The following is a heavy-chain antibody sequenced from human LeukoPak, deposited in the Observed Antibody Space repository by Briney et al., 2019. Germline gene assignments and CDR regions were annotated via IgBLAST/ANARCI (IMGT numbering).Heavy chain of an antibody. D-gene: IGHD1-26*01. Sequence: GRSLRLSCAASGFTFSDYGMHWVRQAPGKGLEWVAVISYDGSLKYYADSVKGRFTISRDNSKNTLYLQMNSLRAEDTAVYYCAKDAKGYSGSYGAFDIWGQGTMVTVSS. CDR1: GFTFSDYG. J-gene: IGHJ3*02. CDR2: ISYDGSLK. CDR3: AKDAKGYSGSYGAFDI. V-gene: IGHV3-30*18.